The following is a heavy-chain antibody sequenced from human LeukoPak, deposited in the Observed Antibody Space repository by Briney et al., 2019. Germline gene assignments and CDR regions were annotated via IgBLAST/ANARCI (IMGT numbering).Heavy chain of an antibody. Sequence: SETLSLTCTVSGGSISSSSYYWGWIRQPPGKGLEWIGSIYYSGSTYYNPSLKSRVTISVDTSKNQFSLKLSSVTAADTAVYYCARPNAFIAVVDWGQGTLVTVSS. CDR3: ARPNAFIAVVD. J-gene: IGHJ4*02. CDR1: GGSISSSSYY. D-gene: IGHD6-19*01. CDR2: IYYSGST. V-gene: IGHV4-39*07.